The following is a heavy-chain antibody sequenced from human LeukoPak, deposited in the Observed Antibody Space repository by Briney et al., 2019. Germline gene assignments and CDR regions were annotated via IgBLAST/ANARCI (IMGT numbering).Heavy chain of an antibody. CDR1: GGSISSYY. D-gene: IGHD4-17*01. CDR3: ARDRADYADYLPGGDYYYMDV. J-gene: IGHJ6*03. V-gene: IGHV4-59*01. CDR2: IYYSGST. Sequence: SETLSLTCTVSGGSISSYYWSWIRQPPGKGLEWIGYIYYSGSTNYNPSLKSRVTISVDTSKNQFSLKLSSVTAADTAVYYCARDRADYADYLPGGDYYYMDVWGKGTTVTVSS.